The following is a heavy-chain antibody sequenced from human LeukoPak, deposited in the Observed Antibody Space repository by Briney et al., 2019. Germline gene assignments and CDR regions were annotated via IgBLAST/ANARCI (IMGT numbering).Heavy chain of an antibody. V-gene: IGHV6-1*01. J-gene: IGHJ4*02. CDR3: ARGLLEVLAAAGTIDY. Sequence: SQTLSLTCAISGDTVSSNSAAWNWIRQSPSRGLEWLGRTYYRSKWYNDYAISVKSRITINPDTSKNQFSLQLNSVTPEDTAVYYCARGLLEVLAAAGTIDYWGQGTLVTVSS. D-gene: IGHD6-13*01. CDR2: TYYRSKWYN. CDR1: GDTVSSNSAA.